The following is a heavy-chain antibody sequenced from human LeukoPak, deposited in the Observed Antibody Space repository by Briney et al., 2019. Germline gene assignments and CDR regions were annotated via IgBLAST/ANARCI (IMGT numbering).Heavy chain of an antibody. Sequence: ASVKVSCKASGGTFSSYAISWVRQAPGQGLEWMGRIIPILGIANCAQKFQGRVTITADKSTSTAYMELSSLRSEDTAVYYCARATVHYYDSSGYYGPDDYWGQGTLVTVSS. CDR2: IIPILGIA. CDR1: GGTFSSYA. V-gene: IGHV1-69*04. J-gene: IGHJ4*02. D-gene: IGHD3-22*01. CDR3: ARATVHYYDSSGYYGPDDY.